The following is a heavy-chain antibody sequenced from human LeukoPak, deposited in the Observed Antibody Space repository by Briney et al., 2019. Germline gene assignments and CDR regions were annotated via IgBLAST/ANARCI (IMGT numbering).Heavy chain of an antibody. J-gene: IGHJ4*02. CDR1: GFTVSSNY. V-gene: IGHV3-53*01. Sequence: PGGSLRLSCAASGFTVSSNYMSWVRQAPGKGLEWVSVIYSGGSTYYADSVKGRFTISRDNSKNTLYLQTNSLRAEDTAVYYCARGRGRWQQRRGFDYWGQGTLVTVYS. D-gene: IGHD5-24*01. CDR2: IYSGGST. CDR3: ARGRGRWQQRRGFDY.